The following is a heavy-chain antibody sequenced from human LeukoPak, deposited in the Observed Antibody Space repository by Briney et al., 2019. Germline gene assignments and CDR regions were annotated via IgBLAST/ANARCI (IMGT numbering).Heavy chain of an antibody. CDR1: GGSISSGSYY. V-gene: IGHV4-61*02. Sequence: SETLSLTCTVSGGSISSGSYYWSWIRQPAGKGLEWIGRICTSGSTNYNPSLKSRVTISVDTSKNQCSLKLSSGTAADTAVYYCAREEVGAVDYWGQGTLVTVSS. J-gene: IGHJ4*02. CDR3: AREEVGAVDY. D-gene: IGHD1-26*01. CDR2: ICTSGST.